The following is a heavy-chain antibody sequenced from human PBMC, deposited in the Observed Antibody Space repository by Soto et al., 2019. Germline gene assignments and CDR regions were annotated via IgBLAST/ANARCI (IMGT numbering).Heavy chain of an antibody. Sequence: ASVKVSFKASGYTFTSYGINWVRQAPGRGLEWMGWINPGNGNTKYSQQLQGRVIIDRDTSASTAYMELSSLRSEDTAVYYCARGGYFDSSNYLAYWGLGTLVTVSS. V-gene: IGHV1-3*01. J-gene: IGHJ4*02. CDR1: GYTFTSYG. D-gene: IGHD3-22*01. CDR3: ARGGYFDSSNYLAY. CDR2: INPGNGNT.